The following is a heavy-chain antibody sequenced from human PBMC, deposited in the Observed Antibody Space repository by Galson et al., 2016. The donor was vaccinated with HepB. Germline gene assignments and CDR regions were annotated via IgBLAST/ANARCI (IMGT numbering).Heavy chain of an antibody. CDR1: GFTFSSSA. J-gene: IGHJ5*02. Sequence: SVKVSCKASGFTFSSSAVQWVRQARGQRLEWIGWIVVGSGNTNYAQKFQERVTITRDMSTSTAYMELSSLRSEDTAVYYCAADHNYDFWSGYYGGVRNWFDPWGQGTLVTVSS. V-gene: IGHV1-58*01. CDR3: AADHNYDFWSGYYGGVRNWFDP. CDR2: IVVGSGNT. D-gene: IGHD3-3*01.